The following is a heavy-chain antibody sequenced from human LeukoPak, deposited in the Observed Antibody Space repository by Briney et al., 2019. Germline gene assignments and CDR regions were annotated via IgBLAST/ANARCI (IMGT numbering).Heavy chain of an antibody. Sequence: GEPLKISCKGSGYSFTSYWIGWVRQMPGKGLEWMGIIYPGDSDTRYSPSFQGQVTISADKSISTAYLQWSSLKASDTAMYYCARPYYYDSSGYYETEDYWGQGTLVTVSS. CDR2: IYPGDSDT. D-gene: IGHD3-22*01. CDR3: ARPYYYDSSGYYETEDY. CDR1: GYSFTSYW. J-gene: IGHJ4*02. V-gene: IGHV5-51*01.